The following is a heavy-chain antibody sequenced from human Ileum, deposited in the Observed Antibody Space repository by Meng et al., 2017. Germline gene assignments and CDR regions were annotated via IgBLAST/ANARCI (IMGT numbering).Heavy chain of an antibody. J-gene: IGHJ4*02. CDR2: IYLAGSP. Sequence: QVQLPESGPGLVGPSGTLSLTCTVSGGSISSSFYWSWVRQSPGKGLEWIGQIYLAGSPNYNPSLESRVTISVDKSKNQFSLRLTSVTAADTAIFYCVRHGGKYFDSWGQGTLVTVSS. CDR3: VRHGGKYFDS. CDR1: GGSISSSFY. D-gene: IGHD2-15*01. V-gene: IGHV4-4*02.